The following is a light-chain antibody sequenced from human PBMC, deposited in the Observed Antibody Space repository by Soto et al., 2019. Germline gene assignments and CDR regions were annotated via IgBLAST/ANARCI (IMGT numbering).Light chain of an antibody. V-gene: IGKV3-15*01. CDR2: GVS. J-gene: IGKJ4*02. CDR1: QSVGST. Sequence: EIFMTQSPATLSVFPGERVILSCRASQSVGSTLAWYQQKPGQAPRLLIRGVSTRATGVPARFSGSGSGTEFTLTISSLQSEDFAVYYCQQYSSSLTFGGGTTLEIK. CDR3: QQYSSSLT.